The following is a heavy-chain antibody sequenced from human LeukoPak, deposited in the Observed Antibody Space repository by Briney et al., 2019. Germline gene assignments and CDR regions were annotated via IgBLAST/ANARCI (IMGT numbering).Heavy chain of an antibody. CDR1: GFTFSSYN. V-gene: IGHV3-48*02. CDR3: ARGVTYGMDV. CDR2: VSSSSSIK. D-gene: IGHD2-21*02. Sequence: GGSLRLSCAASGFTFSSYNMNWVRQAPGKGLEWVSYVSSSSSIKYYADSVKGRFTISRDNAKNSLYLQMNSLRDEDTAVYYCARGVTYGMDVWGQGTTVTVSS. J-gene: IGHJ6*02.